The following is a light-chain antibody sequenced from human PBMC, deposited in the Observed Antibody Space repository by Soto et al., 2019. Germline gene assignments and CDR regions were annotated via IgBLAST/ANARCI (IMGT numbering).Light chain of an antibody. J-gene: IGKJ1*01. CDR3: QQYVSSPAT. CDR2: GAS. Sequence: EIVLTQSPGTLSLSPGERATLSCRASQSLSSNYLAWYQQIPGQAPRLLISGASSRATGIPDRFSGSGSGTDFTLTISRLEPADFAVYYCQQYVSSPATFGQGTKVDIK. V-gene: IGKV3-20*01. CDR1: QSLSSNY.